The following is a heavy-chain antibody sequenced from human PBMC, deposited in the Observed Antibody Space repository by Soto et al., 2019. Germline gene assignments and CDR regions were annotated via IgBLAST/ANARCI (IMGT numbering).Heavy chain of an antibody. CDR1: SDSINNPYW. J-gene: IGHJ6*02. V-gene: IGHV4-4*02. D-gene: IGHD2-2*01. CDR2: IYHTWCR. Sequence: SQTLSGTYFLSSDSINNPYWWRWVLQAPETGMEWIVEIYHTWCRSYMPSLRGRITLSVDTSNNQFSLKLNSVTAADTAVYYCARAVYCTTANCWDDFHYYNIDVWGQGSAVTVTS. CDR3: ARAVYCTTANCWDDFHYYNIDV.